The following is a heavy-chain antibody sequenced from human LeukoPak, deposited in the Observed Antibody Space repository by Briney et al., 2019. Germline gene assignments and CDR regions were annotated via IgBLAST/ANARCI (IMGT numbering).Heavy chain of an antibody. Sequence: GGSLRLSCAASGLSFSTFAMSWVRQGPARGLEWVSSIRGNGETFYADSVKGRFTLSSDSSRNTVYLQLNSLRAEDTAVYYCARGDGLYYDILTGYYPLDYWGQGTLVTVSS. CDR1: GLSFSTFA. V-gene: IGHV3-23*01. D-gene: IGHD3-9*01. CDR3: ARGDGLYYDILTGYYPLDY. J-gene: IGHJ4*02. CDR2: IRGNGET.